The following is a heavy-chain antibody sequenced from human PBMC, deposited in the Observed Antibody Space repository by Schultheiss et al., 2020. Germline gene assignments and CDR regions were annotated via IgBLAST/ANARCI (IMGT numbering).Heavy chain of an antibody. CDR3: ARDRDAQQLSAFDI. D-gene: IGHD6-13*01. Sequence: GGSLRLSCAASGFTFSSYAMHWVRQAPGKGLEWVAVISYDGSNKYYADSVKGRFTISRDNSKNTLYLQMNSLRAEDTAVYYSARDRDAQQLSAFDIWGQGTMVTVSS. CDR2: ISYDGSNK. J-gene: IGHJ3*02. CDR1: GFTFSSYA. V-gene: IGHV3-30-3*01.